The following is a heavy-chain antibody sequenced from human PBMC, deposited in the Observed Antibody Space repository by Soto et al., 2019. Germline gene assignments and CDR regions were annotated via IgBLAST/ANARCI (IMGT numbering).Heavy chain of an antibody. V-gene: IGHV3-7*05. CDR3: ASLQWLVFSPLDTPFDY. CDR2: IKQDGSEK. Sequence: PGGSLRLSCAASGFTFSSYWMSWVRQAPGKGLEWVANIKQDGSEKYYVDSVKGRFTISRDNAKNSLYLQMNSLRAEDTAVYYCASLQWLVFSPLDTPFDYWGQGTLVTVSS. J-gene: IGHJ4*02. CDR1: GFTFSSYW. D-gene: IGHD6-19*01.